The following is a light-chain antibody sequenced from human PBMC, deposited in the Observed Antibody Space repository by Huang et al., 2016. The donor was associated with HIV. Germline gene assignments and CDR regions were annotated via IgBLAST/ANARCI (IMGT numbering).Light chain of an antibody. J-gene: IGKJ1*01. V-gene: IGKV3-15*01. Sequence: EIVMTQSPATLSVSPGERATLSCRASQSLSSNNLAWYQQKPGQAPRLLNYGASDRATGIPARVSGSGSGTEFTLTISSLQAEDFAVYYCQQYNNWPQTFGQGTKVEIK. CDR1: QSLSSN. CDR3: QQYNNWPQT. CDR2: GAS.